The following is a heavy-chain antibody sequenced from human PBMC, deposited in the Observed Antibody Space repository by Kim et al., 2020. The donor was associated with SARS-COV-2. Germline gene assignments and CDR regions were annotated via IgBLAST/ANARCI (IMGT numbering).Heavy chain of an antibody. D-gene: IGHD1-26*01. CDR2: IHYSGST. Sequence: SETLSLTCTVSGGSIITSAYYWGWIRQPPGKGLEWIGCIHYSGSTSYNPSLKSRVTISVDTSKNQFSLKLSSVTAADTAVYYCARPASIGSYYYWGQGTLVTVSS. V-gene: IGHV4-39*01. CDR3: ARPASIGSYYY. CDR1: GGSIITSAYY. J-gene: IGHJ4*02.